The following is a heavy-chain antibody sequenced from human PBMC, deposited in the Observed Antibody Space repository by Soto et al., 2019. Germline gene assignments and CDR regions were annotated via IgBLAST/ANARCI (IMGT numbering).Heavy chain of an antibody. CDR3: ARVGYYYDSRGYIPDDAFDI. D-gene: IGHD3-22*01. CDR1: GFTFSSYW. Sequence: GGSLRLSCAASGFTFSSYWMSWVRQDPGRGLEWVANIKQDGSEKYYVASVKGRFTISRDNAKNSLYLQMNSLRAEDTAVYYCARVGYYYDSRGYIPDDAFDIWGQGTMVTVSS. CDR2: IKQDGSEK. J-gene: IGHJ3*02. V-gene: IGHV3-7*05.